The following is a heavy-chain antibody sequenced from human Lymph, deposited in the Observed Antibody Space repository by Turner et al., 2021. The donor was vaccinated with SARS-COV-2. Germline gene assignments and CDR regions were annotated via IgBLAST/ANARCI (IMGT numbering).Heavy chain of an antibody. D-gene: IGHD1-26*01. CDR3: ARGRYSGGGMDV. J-gene: IGHJ6*02. Sequence: QVQLVQSGAEVKKPGASVKVSCKAPGYTFTSYDINWVRQATGQGLEWRGWMNPNSGNTGYAQKFQDRFTMTRNTSISTDYMELSSLRSEDTAVYYCARGRYSGGGMDVWGQGTTVTVSS. CDR1: GYTFTSYD. V-gene: IGHV1-8*02. CDR2: MNPNSGNT.